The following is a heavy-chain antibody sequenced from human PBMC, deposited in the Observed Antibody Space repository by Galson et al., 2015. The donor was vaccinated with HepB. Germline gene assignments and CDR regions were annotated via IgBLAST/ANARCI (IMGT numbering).Heavy chain of an antibody. CDR2: IIPILGIA. CDR1: GGTFSSYA. D-gene: IGHD5-18*01. V-gene: IGHV1-69*04. CDR3: ASPLQYNYGWRGAFDI. Sequence: SVKVSCKASGGTFSSYAISWVRQAPGQGLEWMGRIIPILGIANYAQKFQGRVTITADKSTSTAYMELSSLRSEDTAVYYCASPLQYNYGWRGAFDIWGQGTMVTVSS. J-gene: IGHJ3*02.